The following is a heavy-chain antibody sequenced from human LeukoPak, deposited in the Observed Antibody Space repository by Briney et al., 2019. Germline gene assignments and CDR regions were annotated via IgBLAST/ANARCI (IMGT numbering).Heavy chain of an antibody. CDR3: ARTEMATISYFDY. D-gene: IGHD5-24*01. CDR1: GGSISSYY. CDR2: IYYSGST. V-gene: IGHV4-59*08. J-gene: IGHJ4*02. Sequence: SETLSLTCTVSGGSISSYYWSWIRQPSGKGLEWIGYIYYSGSTNYNPSLKSRVTISVDTSKNQFSLKLSSVTAADTAVYYCARTEMATISYFDYWGQGTLVTVSS.